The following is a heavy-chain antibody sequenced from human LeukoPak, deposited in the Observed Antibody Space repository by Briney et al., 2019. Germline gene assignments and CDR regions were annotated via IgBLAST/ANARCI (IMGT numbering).Heavy chain of an antibody. V-gene: IGHV4-30-2*01. CDR3: ARDPGPFAGGPVY. Sequence: PSQTLSLTCTVSGGSISSGGYYWSWIRQPPGKGLEWIGYIYHSGSTYYNPSLKSRVTISVDRSKNQFSLKLSSVTAADTAVYYCARDPGPFAGGPVYWGQGTLVTVSS. D-gene: IGHD3-16*01. CDR2: IYHSGST. CDR1: GGSISSGGYY. J-gene: IGHJ4*02.